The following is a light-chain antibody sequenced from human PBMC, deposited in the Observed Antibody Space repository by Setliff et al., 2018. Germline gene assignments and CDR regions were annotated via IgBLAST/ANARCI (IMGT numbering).Light chain of an antibody. Sequence: QSALTQPASVSGSPGQSITISCIGTPNDIGTSDYVSWYQQFAGKAPQMLIYDVNQRPARVSARFSASKSGNTASLTVSGLQAEDEADYYCSSYAGSNNPYVFGTGTKVTVL. CDR3: SSYAGSNNPYV. CDR2: DVN. V-gene: IGLV2-14*03. J-gene: IGLJ1*01. CDR1: PNDIGTSDY.